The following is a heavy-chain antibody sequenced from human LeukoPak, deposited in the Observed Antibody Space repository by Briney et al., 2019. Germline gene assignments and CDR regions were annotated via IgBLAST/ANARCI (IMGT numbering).Heavy chain of an antibody. CDR2: IKSKTDGGTT. Sequence: GGSLRLSCAASGFTFSNAWMSWARQAPGKGLEWVGRIKSKTDGGTTDYAAPVKGRFTISRDDSKNTLYLQMNSLKTEDTAVYYCLKDYDFWSGYDYFDYWGQGTLVTVSS. J-gene: IGHJ4*02. CDR1: GFTFSNAW. CDR3: LKDYDFWSGYDYFDY. V-gene: IGHV3-15*01. D-gene: IGHD3-3*01.